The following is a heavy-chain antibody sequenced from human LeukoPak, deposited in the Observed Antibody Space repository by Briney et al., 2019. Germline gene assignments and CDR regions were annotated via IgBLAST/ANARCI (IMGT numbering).Heavy chain of an antibody. CDR2: IYSAGST. J-gene: IGHJ4*02. D-gene: IGHD3-9*01. CDR3: ARDFDRYYFDY. CDR1: GFTVSSNY. V-gene: IGHV3-66*01. Sequence: PGGSLRLSCAASGFTVSSNYMSWVRQAPGKGLEWVSVIYSAGSTYYADSVKGRFTISRDNSKNTLYLQMNSLRAEDTAVYYCARDFDRYYFDYWGQGTLVTVSS.